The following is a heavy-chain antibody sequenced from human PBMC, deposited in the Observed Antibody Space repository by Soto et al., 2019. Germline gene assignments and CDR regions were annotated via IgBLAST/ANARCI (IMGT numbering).Heavy chain of an antibody. D-gene: IGHD3-3*01. J-gene: IGHJ4*02. CDR3: AREFAKYDFWSGYYYFDY. Sequence: SETLSLTCTVSGGSISSYYWSWIRQPAGTGLEWIGRIYTSGSTNYNPSLKSRVTMSVDTSKNQFSLKLSSVTAADTAVYYCAREFAKYDFWSGYYYFDYWGQGTLVTVSS. CDR1: GGSISSYY. CDR2: IYTSGST. V-gene: IGHV4-4*07.